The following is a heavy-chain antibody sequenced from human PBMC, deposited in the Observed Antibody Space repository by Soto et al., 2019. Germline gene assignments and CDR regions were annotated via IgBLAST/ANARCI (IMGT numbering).Heavy chain of an antibody. CDR1: GFTFRSFT. CDR3: TRDASRDSSARGWFDP. J-gene: IGHJ5*02. D-gene: IGHD6-13*01. V-gene: IGHV3-21*01. CDR2: ISSNSAYI. Sequence: LRLSCAASGFTFRSFTMNWVRQAPGKGLGWVSTISSNSAYIYYTDALRGRFTISRDNAKNSLHLQMNSLRAEDTAVYYCTRDASRDSSARGWFDPWGPGTLVTVSS.